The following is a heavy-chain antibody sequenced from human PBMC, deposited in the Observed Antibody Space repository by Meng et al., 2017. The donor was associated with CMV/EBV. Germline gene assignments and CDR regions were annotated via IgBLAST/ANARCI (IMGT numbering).Heavy chain of an antibody. J-gene: IGHJ6*02. D-gene: IGHD3-3*01. Sequence: SCAVYGGSFSGYCWSWIRQPPGKGLEWIGEINHSGSTNYNPSLKSRVTISVDTSKNQFSLKLSSVTAADTAVYYCARRNGVPRVFWSYYGMDVWGQGTTVTVSS. CDR3: ARRNGVPRVFWSYYGMDV. CDR2: INHSGST. V-gene: IGHV4-34*01. CDR1: GGSFSGYC.